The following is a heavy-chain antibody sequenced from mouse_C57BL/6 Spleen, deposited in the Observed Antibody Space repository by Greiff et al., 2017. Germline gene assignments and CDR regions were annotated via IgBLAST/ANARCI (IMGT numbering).Heavy chain of an antibody. CDR1: GFTFSDYG. CDR3: ATIYYGYDGFAY. V-gene: IGHV5-17*01. Sequence: EVQVVESGGGLVKPGGSLKLSCAASGFTFSDYGMHWVRQAPEKGLEWVAYISSGSSTIYYADTVKGRFTISRDNAKNTLFLQMTSLRSEDTAMYYCATIYYGYDGFAYWGQGTLVTVSA. D-gene: IGHD2-2*01. CDR2: ISSGSSTI. J-gene: IGHJ3*01.